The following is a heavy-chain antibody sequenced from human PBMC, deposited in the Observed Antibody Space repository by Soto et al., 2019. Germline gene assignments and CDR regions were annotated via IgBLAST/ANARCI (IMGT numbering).Heavy chain of an antibody. Sequence: EVQLVESGGGLIQPGGSLRLSCAASGFTVSNTYVSWVRQAPGKGLEWLSLMYSGGSTYYANSVKGLFTISRDNSKNTLYLQLNSLRAADTAVYYCARDARSSGWFGWFDPWGQGTLVTVS. D-gene: IGHD6-19*01. J-gene: IGHJ5*02. CDR2: MYSGGST. V-gene: IGHV3-53*01. CDR1: GFTVSNTY. CDR3: ARDARSSGWFGWFDP.